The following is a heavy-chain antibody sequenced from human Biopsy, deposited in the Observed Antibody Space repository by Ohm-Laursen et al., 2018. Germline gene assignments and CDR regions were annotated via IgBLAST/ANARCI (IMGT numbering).Heavy chain of an antibody. V-gene: IGHV1-2*02. CDR2: INPDNGGT. D-gene: IGHD2-8*01. CDR3: ARDPLNGHKHFDY. CDR1: GDAFLGYY. J-gene: IGHJ4*02. Sequence: AASVEVSCKASGDAFLGYYLHWVRQAPGQGLEWMGWINPDNGGTIHVQKFQGTVTMTRDTSISTAYLALGSLRSADTAIYYCARDPLNGHKHFDYWGQGSLVTVSS.